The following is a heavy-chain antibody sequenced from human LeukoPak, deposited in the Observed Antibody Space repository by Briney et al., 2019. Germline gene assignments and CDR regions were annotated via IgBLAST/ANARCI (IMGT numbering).Heavy chain of an antibody. J-gene: IGHJ4*02. D-gene: IGHD2-15*01. Sequence: ASVKVSCKASGGTFSSYAISWVRQAPGQGLEWMGIIDPSGGSTSYAQKFRGRVTMTRDTSTTTFYMELSSLRSDDTAVYYCASLPAGYCSGGSCYSWGQGTLVTVSS. CDR2: IDPSGGST. CDR3: ASLPAGYCSGGSCYS. V-gene: IGHV1-46*01. CDR1: GGTFSSYA.